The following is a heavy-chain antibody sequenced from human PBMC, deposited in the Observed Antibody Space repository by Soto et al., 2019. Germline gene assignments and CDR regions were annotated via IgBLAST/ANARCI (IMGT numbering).Heavy chain of an antibody. CDR1: GGSISHYY. CDR3: TRDPQTWSGYDLADDAFDI. Sequence: SETLSLTCTVSGGSISHYYWSWIRQPPGKGVEGIGYIYYSGSTNYNPSLKSRVTISVDTSKNQFSLKLSSVTTEDTAVYYCTRDPQTWSGYDLADDAFDIWGQGTMVTVSS. J-gene: IGHJ3*02. D-gene: IGHD5-12*01. V-gene: IGHV4-59*12. CDR2: IYYSGST.